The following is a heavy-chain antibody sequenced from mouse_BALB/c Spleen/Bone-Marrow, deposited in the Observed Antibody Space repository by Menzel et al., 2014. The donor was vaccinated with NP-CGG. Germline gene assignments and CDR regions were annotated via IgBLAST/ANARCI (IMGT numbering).Heavy chain of an antibody. D-gene: IGHD2-10*02. V-gene: IGHV1-31*01. Sequence: LKESGPELAKPGASVKISCKASGYSFTGYYMHWVKQSHVKSLEWIGRINPYNGATSYNQNFKDKASLTVDKSSGTAYMELHSLTSEDSAVYYCASPYGNYAWFAYWGQGTLVTVSA. CDR1: GYSFTGYY. J-gene: IGHJ3*01. CDR3: ASPYGNYAWFAY. CDR2: INPYNGAT.